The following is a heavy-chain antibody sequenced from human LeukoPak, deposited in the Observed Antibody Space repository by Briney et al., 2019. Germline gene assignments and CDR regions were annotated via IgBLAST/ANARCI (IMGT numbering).Heavy chain of an antibody. CDR1: GFTVSSNY. V-gene: IGHV3-53*01. CDR3: ARDLGSSSWPLGFDY. D-gene: IGHD6-13*01. Sequence: GGSLRLSCAASGFTVSSNYMSWVRQAPGKGLEWVSVIYSGGSTYYADSLKGRFTISRDISKNTLYLHMNSLRAEDTAVYYCARDLGSSSWPLGFDYWGQGTLATVSS. CDR2: IYSGGST. J-gene: IGHJ4*02.